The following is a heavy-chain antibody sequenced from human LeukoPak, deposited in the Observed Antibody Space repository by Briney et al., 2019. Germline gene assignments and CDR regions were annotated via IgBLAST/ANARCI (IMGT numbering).Heavy chain of an antibody. D-gene: IGHD1-14*01. CDR2: IGTAGDT. V-gene: IGHV3-13*01. CDR1: GFTFSSYD. CDR3: ARALRDTGAFDI. J-gene: IGHJ3*02. Sequence: PGGSLRLSCAASGFTFSSYDMHWVRQATGKGLESVSAIGTAGDTYYPGSVKGRFTISRENAKNSLYLQMNSLRAGDTAVYYCARALRDTGAFDIWGQGTMVTVSS.